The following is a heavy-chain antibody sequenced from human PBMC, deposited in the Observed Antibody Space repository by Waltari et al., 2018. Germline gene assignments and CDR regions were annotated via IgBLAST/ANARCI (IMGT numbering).Heavy chain of an antibody. CDR1: GGTFSSYA. CDR2: IIPIFGTA. J-gene: IGHJ3*02. D-gene: IGHD2-15*01. V-gene: IGHV1-69*05. Sequence: QVQLVQSGAEVKKPGSSVKVSCKASGGTFSSYAISWVRQAPGQGLEWMGGIIPIFGTANYAKKFQGRVTITTDESTSTAYMELSSLRSEDTAVYYCARDPDGPGYCSGGSCFNAFDIWGQGTMVTVSS. CDR3: ARDPDGPGYCSGGSCFNAFDI.